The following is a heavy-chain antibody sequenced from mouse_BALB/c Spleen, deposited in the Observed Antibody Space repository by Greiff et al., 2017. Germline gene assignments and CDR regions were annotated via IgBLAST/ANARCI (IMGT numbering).Heavy chain of an antibody. CDR1: GYSFTGYY. Sequence: LVKTGASVKISCKASGYSFTGYYMHWVKQSHGKSLEWIGYISCYNGATSYNQKFKGKDTFTVDTSSSTAYMQFNSLTSEDSAVYYCARGGVYYGNHEYDAMDYWGQGTSVTVSS. D-gene: IGHD2-1*01. CDR3: ARGGVYYGNHEYDAMDY. J-gene: IGHJ4*01. CDR2: ISCYNGAT. V-gene: IGHV1S34*01.